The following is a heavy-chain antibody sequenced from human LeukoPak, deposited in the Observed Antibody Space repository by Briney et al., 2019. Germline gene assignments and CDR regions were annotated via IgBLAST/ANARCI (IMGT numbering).Heavy chain of an antibody. CDR1: GYTFTGYY. D-gene: IGHD5-12*01. V-gene: IGHV1-2*02. Sequence: ASVKVSCKASGYTFTGYYMHWVRQAPGQGLEWMGWINPNSGGTNYAQKFQGRVTMTRDTSISTAYMELSRLRSEDTAVYYCARGRSIVATTKGWFDPWGQGTLVTVSS. J-gene: IGHJ5*02. CDR3: ARGRSIVATTKGWFDP. CDR2: INPNSGGT.